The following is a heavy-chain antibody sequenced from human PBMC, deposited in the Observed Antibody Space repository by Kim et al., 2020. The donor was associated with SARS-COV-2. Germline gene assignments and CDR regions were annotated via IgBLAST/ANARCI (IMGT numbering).Heavy chain of an antibody. D-gene: IGHD6-25*01. J-gene: IGHJ6*02. CDR1: GFTVSSNY. CDR2: IYSGGST. CDR3: ARDRGTRSGAYYYYYYGMDV. Sequence: GGSLRLSCAASGFTVSSNYMSWVRQAPGKGLEWVSVIYSGGSTYYADSVKGRFTISRDNSKNTLYLQMNSLRAEDTAVYYCARDRGTRSGAYYYYYYGMDVWGQGTTVTVSS. V-gene: IGHV3-53*01.